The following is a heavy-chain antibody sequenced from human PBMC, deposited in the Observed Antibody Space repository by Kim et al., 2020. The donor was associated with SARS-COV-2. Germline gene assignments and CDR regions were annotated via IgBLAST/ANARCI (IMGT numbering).Heavy chain of an antibody. CDR3: ARHPYYGSGSYSDYFDD. D-gene: IGHD3-10*01. J-gene: IGHJ4*02. CDR1: GGSIGSGNY. V-gene: IGHV4-39*01. CDR2: IYYSGIT. Sequence: SETLSLTCTVSGGSIGSGNYWGWIRQPPGKGLEWIGSIYYSGITYYDPSLKSRVTISVDTSKNQFSLTFSYVTAADTAVYFCARHPYYGSGSYSDYFDDWGQGTLVTVSS.